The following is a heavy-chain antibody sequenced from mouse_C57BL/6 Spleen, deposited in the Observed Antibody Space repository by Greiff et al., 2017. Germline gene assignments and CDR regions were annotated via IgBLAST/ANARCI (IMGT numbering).Heavy chain of an antibody. Sequence: EVQLVESGPELVKPGASVKISCKASGYSFTGYYMNWVKQSPEKSLEWIGEINPSTGGTTYNQKFKSKATLTVDKSSSTAYMQLKSLTSEDSAVYYCASSNRFDYWGQGTTLTVSS. CDR3: ASSNRFDY. D-gene: IGHD2-5*01. CDR1: GYSFTGYY. J-gene: IGHJ2*01. CDR2: INPSTGGT. V-gene: IGHV1-42*01.